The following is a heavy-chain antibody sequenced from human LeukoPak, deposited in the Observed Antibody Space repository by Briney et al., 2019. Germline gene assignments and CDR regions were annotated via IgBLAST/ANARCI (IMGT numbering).Heavy chain of an antibody. CDR1: GFTVSSNY. V-gene: IGHV3-53*01. J-gene: IGHJ3*02. D-gene: IGHD5/OR15-5a*01. Sequence: PGGSLRLSCAASGFTVSSNYMSWVRQAPGKGLEWVSVIYSGGSTYYADSVKGRFTISRDNSKNTLYLQMNSLRAEDTAVYYCAGAPFVSSEAFDIWGQGTMVTVSS. CDR2: IYSGGST. CDR3: AGAPFVSSEAFDI.